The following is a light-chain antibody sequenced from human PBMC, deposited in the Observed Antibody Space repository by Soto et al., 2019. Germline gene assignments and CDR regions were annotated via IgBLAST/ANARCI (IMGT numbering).Light chain of an antibody. Sequence: QAVVTQPPSVSGAPGQRVTVSCTGSSSNIGAGYDVHWYQQLPGTAPKLLIYRNNLRPSGVPDRFSSSKSGTSASLAISGLRSEDEGDYFCAGWDDSLHGLLFGAGTKVTVL. CDR3: AGWDDSLHGLL. CDR2: RNN. V-gene: IGLV1-40*01. CDR1: SSNIGAGYD. J-gene: IGLJ1*01.